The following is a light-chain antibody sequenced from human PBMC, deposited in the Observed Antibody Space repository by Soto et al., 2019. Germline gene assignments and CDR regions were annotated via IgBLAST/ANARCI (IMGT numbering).Light chain of an antibody. V-gene: IGKV1-5*03. CDR1: QSVSSW. J-gene: IGKJ1*01. CDR2: TAS. CDR3: QQYNSACT. Sequence: DIQMTQSPSTLSASVGDRVTITCRASQSVSSWLAWYQQKPGKAPNLLIYTASSLESGVPSRFSGSGSGTEFTLTIISLQPDDFATYYCQQYNSACTFGQGTTVEIK.